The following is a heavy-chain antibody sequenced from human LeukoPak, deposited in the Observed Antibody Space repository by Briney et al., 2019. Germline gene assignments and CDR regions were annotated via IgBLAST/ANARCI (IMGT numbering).Heavy chain of an antibody. D-gene: IGHD6-13*01. Sequence: PSETLSLTCTVSGGSISSYYWGWIRRPPGKGLEWIGSIYHSGSTYYNPSLKSRVTISVDTSKNQFSLKLSSVTAADTAVYYCARLKQQQLPDIWGQGTMVTVSS. V-gene: IGHV4-38-2*02. CDR2: IYHSGST. CDR1: GGSISSYY. CDR3: ARLKQQQLPDI. J-gene: IGHJ3*02.